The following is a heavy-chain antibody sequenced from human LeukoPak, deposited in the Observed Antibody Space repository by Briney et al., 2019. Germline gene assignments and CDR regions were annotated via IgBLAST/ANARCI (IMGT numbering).Heavy chain of an antibody. Sequence: SETLSLTCTVSGGSISGYYWTWIRQPAGKGLEWIGRIYTSGTTNYNPSLKSRVTMSVDASKNQFSLELSSVTAADTAVYYCARGGYYMDVWGKGTTVTISS. CDR1: GGSISGYY. V-gene: IGHV4-4*07. J-gene: IGHJ6*03. CDR3: ARGGYYMDV. CDR2: IYTSGTT.